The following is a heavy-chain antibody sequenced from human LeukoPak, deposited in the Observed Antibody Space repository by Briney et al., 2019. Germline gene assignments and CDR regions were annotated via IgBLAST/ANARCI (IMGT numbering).Heavy chain of an antibody. D-gene: IGHD5-24*01. CDR2: ISGSGGST. V-gene: IGHV3-23*01. CDR3: AKGGGAATIFGGYDY. Sequence: GGSLRLSCAASGFTFSSYAMRWVRQAPGKGLEWVSAISGSGGSTYYADSVKGRFTISRDNSKNTLYLQMNSLRAEDTAVYYCAKGGGAATIFGGYDYWGQGTLVTVSS. CDR1: GFTFSSYA. J-gene: IGHJ4*02.